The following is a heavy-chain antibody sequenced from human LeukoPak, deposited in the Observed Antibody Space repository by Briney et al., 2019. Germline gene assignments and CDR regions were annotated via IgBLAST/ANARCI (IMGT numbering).Heavy chain of an antibody. Sequence: PGGSLRLSCAVSGFTLSRYWMTWVRQAPGKGLEWVANIKEDGSEKYYVDSVKGRFTISRDNAKNSLYLQMNSLRVEDTAVYYCARGFSSGYYYYYFDYWGQGTLVTVSS. J-gene: IGHJ4*02. CDR2: IKEDGSEK. V-gene: IGHV3-7*01. D-gene: IGHD3-22*01. CDR1: GFTLSRYW. CDR3: ARGFSSGYYYYYFDY.